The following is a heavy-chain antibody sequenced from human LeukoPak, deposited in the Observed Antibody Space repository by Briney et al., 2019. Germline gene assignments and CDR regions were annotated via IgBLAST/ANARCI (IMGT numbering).Heavy chain of an antibody. CDR2: IWYDGSNK. Sequence: PGGSLRLSCAASGFTFSSYGMHWVRQAPGKGLEWVAVIWYDGSNKYYADSVKGRFTISRDNPKNTLYLQMNSLRAKDTAVYYCARDPAIAATKYYFDYWGQGTLVTVSS. CDR1: GFTFSSYG. J-gene: IGHJ4*02. D-gene: IGHD6-13*01. V-gene: IGHV3-33*01. CDR3: ARDPAIAATKYYFDY.